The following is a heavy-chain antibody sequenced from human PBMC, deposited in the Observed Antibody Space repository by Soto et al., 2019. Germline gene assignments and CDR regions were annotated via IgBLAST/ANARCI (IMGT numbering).Heavy chain of an antibody. D-gene: IGHD4-17*01. Sequence: ASVKVSCKASGYTFTTHYMHWVRQAPGQGLEWMGIINPSGGNTNYAQKFQGRVTMTSDTSTSTVYMELSSLTTDDTAVYYCASVIVPTTVTTSNWFDPWGQGTLVTV. J-gene: IGHJ5*02. CDR2: INPSGGNT. V-gene: IGHV1-46*01. CDR3: ASVIVPTTVTTSNWFDP. CDR1: GYTFTTHY.